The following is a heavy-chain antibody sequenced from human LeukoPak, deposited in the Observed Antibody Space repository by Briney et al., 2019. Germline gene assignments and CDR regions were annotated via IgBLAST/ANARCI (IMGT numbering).Heavy chain of an antibody. J-gene: IGHJ4*02. CDR1: GFTFDDYG. CDR3: AKDREAMATLYYFDY. V-gene: IGHV3-23*01. D-gene: IGHD5-18*01. CDR2: ISGSGGST. Sequence: GGSLRLSCAASGFTFDDYGMSWVRQAPGKGLEWVSAISGSGGSTYYADSVKGRFTISRDNSKNTLYLQMNSLRAEDTAVYYCAKDREAMATLYYFDYWGQGTLVTVSS.